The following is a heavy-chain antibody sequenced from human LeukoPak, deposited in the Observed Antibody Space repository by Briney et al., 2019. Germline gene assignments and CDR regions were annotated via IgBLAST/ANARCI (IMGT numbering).Heavy chain of an antibody. CDR1: GGSFSGYY. D-gene: IGHD2-15*01. Sequence: KSSETLSLTCAVYGGSFSGYYWSWIRQPPGKGLEWIGEINHSGSTNYNPSLKSRVTISVDTSKNQFSLKLSSVTAADTAVYYCARASMGYLNWFDPWGQGTLVAVSS. CDR2: INHSGST. V-gene: IGHV4-34*01. CDR3: ARASMGYLNWFDP. J-gene: IGHJ5*02.